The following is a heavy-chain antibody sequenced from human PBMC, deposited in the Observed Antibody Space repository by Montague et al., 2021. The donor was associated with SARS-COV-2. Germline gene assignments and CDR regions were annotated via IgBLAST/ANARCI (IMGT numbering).Heavy chain of an antibody. J-gene: IGHJ6*02. Sequence: SETLSLTCTVSGGSISSSNYYWGWLRQPPGKGLKWIGNMYYSGSTYYNPSLKSRVTISIDTSKNQFSLKLSSVTAADTAVYYCARDDIVLQGVTKGMDVWGQGTTVTVSS. V-gene: IGHV4-39*07. CDR1: GGSISSSNYY. CDR2: MYYSGST. CDR3: ARDDIVLQGVTKGMDV. D-gene: IGHD2-15*01.